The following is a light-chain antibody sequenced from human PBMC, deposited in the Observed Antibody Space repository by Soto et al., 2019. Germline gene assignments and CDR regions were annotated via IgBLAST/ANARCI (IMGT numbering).Light chain of an antibody. J-gene: IGLJ1*01. CDR2: EVN. V-gene: IGLV2-14*01. CDR1: SSDVAFYNH. Sequence: QSALTQPASVSGSPGQSITISCTGTSSDVAFYNHVSWYQQHRGKAPKLLIYEVNNRPSGVSHRFSGSKSGNTASLTISGLQAEDEADYYCSSFASTHTYVFGTGTKLTVL. CDR3: SSFASTHTYV.